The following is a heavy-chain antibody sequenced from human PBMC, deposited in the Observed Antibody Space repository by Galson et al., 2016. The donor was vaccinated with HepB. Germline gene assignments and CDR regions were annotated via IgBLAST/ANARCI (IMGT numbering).Heavy chain of an antibody. V-gene: IGHV3-13*04. CDR3: ARAGSKHGDPVDY. CDR2: IGIAGDT. D-gene: IGHD4-17*01. Sequence: SLRLSCAASGFTFSTYDMHWVRQTTEKGLEWVSGIGIAGDTFYPDSVKGRFTVSRENGKNSLYLQTNSLRAGDTAVYYCARAGSKHGDPVDYWGPGTLVTVST. J-gene: IGHJ4*02. CDR1: GFTFSTYD.